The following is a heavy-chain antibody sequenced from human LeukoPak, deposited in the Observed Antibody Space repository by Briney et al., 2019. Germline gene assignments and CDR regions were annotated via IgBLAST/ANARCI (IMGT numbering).Heavy chain of an antibody. Sequence: PSETLSLTCTVSGGSISSHYWSWIRQPPGKGLEWIGYIYYSGSTNYNPSLKSRVTISVDTSKNQFSLKLSSVTAADTAVYYCARDKHYMDVWGKGTTVTVSS. J-gene: IGHJ6*03. CDR2: IYYSGST. CDR1: GGSISSHY. CDR3: ARDKHYMDV. V-gene: IGHV4-59*11.